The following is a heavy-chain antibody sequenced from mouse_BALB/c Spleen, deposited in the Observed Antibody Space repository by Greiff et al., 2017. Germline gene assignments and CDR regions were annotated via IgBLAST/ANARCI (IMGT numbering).Heavy chain of an antibody. CDR2: IWGDGST. CDR1: GFSLTSYG. CDR3: AKQGIYYYGSSYGYYAMDY. D-gene: IGHD1-1*01. V-gene: IGHV2-3*01. Sequence: VQGVESGPGLVAPSQSLSITCTVSGFSLTSYGVSWVRQPPGKGLEWLGVIWGDGSTNYHSALISRLSISKDNSKSQVFLKLNSLQTDDTATYYCAKQGIYYYGSSYGYYAMDYWGQGTSVTVSS. J-gene: IGHJ4*01.